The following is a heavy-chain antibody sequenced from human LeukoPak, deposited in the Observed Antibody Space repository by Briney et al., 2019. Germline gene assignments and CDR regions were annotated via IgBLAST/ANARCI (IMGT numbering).Heavy chain of an antibody. CDR2: IYTSGST. V-gene: IGHV4-59*10. Sequence: EPSETLSLTCAVYGGSFSSYYWSWIRQPAGKGLEWIGRIYTSGSTNYNPSLKSRVTMSLDTSRNQFSLKLSSVTAADTAVYYCARGWMAAADDWGQGTLVTVSS. CDR1: GGSFSSYY. J-gene: IGHJ4*02. D-gene: IGHD6-13*01. CDR3: ARGWMAAADD.